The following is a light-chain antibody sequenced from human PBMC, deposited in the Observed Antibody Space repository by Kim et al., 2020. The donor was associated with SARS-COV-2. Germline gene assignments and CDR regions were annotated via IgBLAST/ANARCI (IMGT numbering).Light chain of an antibody. J-gene: IGKJ1*01. V-gene: IGKV3-20*01. CDR3: QQYETSSWT. CDR2: GTI. CDR1: QSIDMNF. Sequence: SPGERVTLSCRASQSIDMNFLAWYQQKPGQAPRLLIYGTITMATGIPDRCRGRGSGTDFTLTISRLEPEDFAIYYCQQYETSSWTFGQGTKVDIK.